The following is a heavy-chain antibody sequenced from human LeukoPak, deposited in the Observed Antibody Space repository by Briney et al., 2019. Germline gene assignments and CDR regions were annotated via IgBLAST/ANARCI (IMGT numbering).Heavy chain of an antibody. D-gene: IGHD1-1*01. CDR3: AREGLGNWATPLDYYYYMDV. Sequence: SETLSLTCTVSGGSISSGSYYWSWIRQPAGKGLEWIGRIYTSGSTNYNPSLKSRVTMSVDTSKNQFSLKLSSVTAADTAVYYCAREGLGNWATPLDYYYYMDVWGKGTTVTVSS. J-gene: IGHJ6*03. CDR1: GGSISSGSYY. V-gene: IGHV4-61*02. CDR2: IYTSGST.